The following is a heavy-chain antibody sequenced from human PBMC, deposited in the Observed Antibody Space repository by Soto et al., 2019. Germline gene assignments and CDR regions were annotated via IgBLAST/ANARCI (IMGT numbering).Heavy chain of an antibody. CDR3: ARLSSGWRDAFDI. Sequence: PGESLKISCKVSVYSFTSYWIGWVRQMPGKGLEWMGIIYPGDSDTRYSPSFQGQVTISADKSISTAYLQWSSLKASDTAMYYCARLSSGWRDAFDIWGQGTMVTVSS. V-gene: IGHV5-51*01. D-gene: IGHD6-19*01. CDR2: IYPGDSDT. J-gene: IGHJ3*02. CDR1: VYSFTSYW.